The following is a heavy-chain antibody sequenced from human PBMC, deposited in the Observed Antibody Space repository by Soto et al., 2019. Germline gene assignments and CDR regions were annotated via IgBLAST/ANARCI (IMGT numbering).Heavy chain of an antibody. J-gene: IGHJ6*02. V-gene: IGHV4-31*03. D-gene: IGHD2-15*01. CDR2: IYYSGST. CDR3: ARSDCSGGSCYSFYYYGMDV. Sequence: QVQLQESGPGLVKPSQTLSLTCTVSGGSISSGGYYWSWIRQHPGKGLEWIGYIYYSGSTYYNPSLKSRVTISVDTSKNQFSLKLSSVTAADTAVYYCARSDCSGGSCYSFYYYGMDVWGQGTTVTVSS. CDR1: GGSISSGGYY.